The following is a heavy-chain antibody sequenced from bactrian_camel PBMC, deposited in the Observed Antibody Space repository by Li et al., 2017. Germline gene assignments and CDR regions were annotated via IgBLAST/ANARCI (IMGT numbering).Heavy chain of an antibody. CDR1: GLTFSIYD. D-gene: IGHD5*01. Sequence: VQLVESGGGLVQPGGSLRLSCEASGLTFSIYDMGWVRQAPGKGLEWVSGIESGGGSTYYADSVKGRFTISRDDAKNTLYLQLNSLKTEDTAMYYCAKDYVDGLGIDYWGQGTQVTVS. CDR3: AKDYVDGLGIDY. V-gene: IGHV3S31*01. J-gene: IGHJ4*01. CDR2: IESGGGST.